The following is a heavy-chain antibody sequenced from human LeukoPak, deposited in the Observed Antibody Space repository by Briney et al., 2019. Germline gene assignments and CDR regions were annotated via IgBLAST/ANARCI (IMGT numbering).Heavy chain of an antibody. Sequence: SETLSLTCTVPGGSISSYYWSWIRQPPGKGLEWIGYIYYSGSTNYNPSLKSRVTISVDTSKNQFSLKLSSVTAADTAVYYCASYSYYYDSSGYFDYWGQGTLVTVSS. V-gene: IGHV4-59*01. D-gene: IGHD3-22*01. CDR2: IYYSGST. CDR1: GGSISSYY. J-gene: IGHJ4*02. CDR3: ASYSYYYDSSGYFDY.